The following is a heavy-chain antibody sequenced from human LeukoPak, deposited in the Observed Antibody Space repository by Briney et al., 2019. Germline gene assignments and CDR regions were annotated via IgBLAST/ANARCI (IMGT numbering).Heavy chain of an antibody. CDR3: AKDLDALTPVDAFDI. V-gene: IGHV3-23*01. CDR2: LSDRGGGT. D-gene: IGHD1-1*01. J-gene: IGHJ3*02. Sequence: GGSLRLSCAASGFSLSSYGMTWVRQAPGKGLEWVSTLSDRGGGTYYADSVKGRFTISRDNSRNTLYLQMHSLRVEDTAVYYCAKDLDALTPVDAFDIWGQGTMVTVSS. CDR1: GFSLSSYG.